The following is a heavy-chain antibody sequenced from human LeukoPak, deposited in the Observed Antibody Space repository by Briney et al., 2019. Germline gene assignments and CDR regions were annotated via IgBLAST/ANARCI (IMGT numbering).Heavy chain of an antibody. Sequence: PGGSLRLSCAASGFTFSSYSMNWVRQVPGKGLEWVSSISSSSSYIYYADSVKGRFTISRDNAKNSLYLQMNSLRAEDTAVYYCSGVLIAVAGKSFDYWGQGTLVTVSS. J-gene: IGHJ4*02. CDR2: ISSSSSYI. V-gene: IGHV3-21*01. D-gene: IGHD6-19*01. CDR1: GFTFSSYS. CDR3: SGVLIAVAGKSFDY.